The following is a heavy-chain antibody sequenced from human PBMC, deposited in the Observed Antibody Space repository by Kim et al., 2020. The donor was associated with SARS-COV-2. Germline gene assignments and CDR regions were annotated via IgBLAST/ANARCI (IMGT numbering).Heavy chain of an antibody. V-gene: IGHV1-69*01. CDR2: TA. D-gene: IGHD6-13*01. J-gene: IGHJ4*02. CDR3: ARDRDSSLDY. Sequence: TANYAQNVQGRVTITADESTSTAYMELSSLRSEDTAVYYCARDRDSSLDYWGQGTLVTVSS.